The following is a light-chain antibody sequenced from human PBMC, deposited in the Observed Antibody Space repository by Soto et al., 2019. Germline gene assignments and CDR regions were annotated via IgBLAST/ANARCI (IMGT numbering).Light chain of an antibody. CDR1: QTVNNNY. CDR2: GTS. V-gene: IGKV3-20*01. J-gene: IGKJ5*01. Sequence: EIVLTQSPGTLSLSPGERATLSCRASQTVNNNYLGWYQQKPGQAPRLLIYGTSSRATGIPDRFSGSGSGTDFTLTISRLEPEDFAVYYCQQYGNSPITFGQGTRLEIK. CDR3: QQYGNSPIT.